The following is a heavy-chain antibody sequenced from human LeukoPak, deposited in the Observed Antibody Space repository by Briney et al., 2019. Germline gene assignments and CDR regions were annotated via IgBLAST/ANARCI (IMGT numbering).Heavy chain of an antibody. Sequence: SETLSLTCAVSGGSINSNSYYCAWVRQPPGKGLEWIGSIYYSGRTFYNPSLKSRVTISVDTSKNQFSLRLSSVTAADTAVYSGPPQQGLNLVNYFDYGAQETLVTVS. CDR3: PPQQGLNLVNYFDY. CDR1: GGSINSNSYY. CDR2: IYYSGRT. D-gene: IGHD4-23*01. J-gene: IGHJ4*02. V-gene: IGHV4-39*01.